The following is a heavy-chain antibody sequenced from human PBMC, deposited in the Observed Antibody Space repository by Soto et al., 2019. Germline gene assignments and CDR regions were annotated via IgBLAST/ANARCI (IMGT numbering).Heavy chain of an antibody. CDR1: GFTFSGYS. CDR3: VREDILGVRSFDY. CDR2: ISSGSKTI. V-gene: IGHV3-48*02. J-gene: IGHJ4*02. Sequence: GGSLRLSCAASGFTFSGYSVNWVRQAPGKGLEWISYISSGSKTIYYADSVKGRLIVSRDNAKNSQYLQMSSLRDEDTAVYYCVREDILGVRSFDYWGQGTLVTVSS. D-gene: IGHD3-9*01.